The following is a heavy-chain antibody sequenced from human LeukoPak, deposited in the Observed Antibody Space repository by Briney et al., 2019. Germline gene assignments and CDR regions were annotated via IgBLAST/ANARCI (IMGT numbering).Heavy chain of an antibody. J-gene: IGHJ5*02. CDR1: GGSISSGGYY. V-gene: IGHV4-31*03. Sequence: PSQTLSLTCTVSGGSISSGGYYWSWIRQHPGKGLEWIGNIYYSGSTNYNPSLKSRVTISVDTSKNQFSPKLSSVTAADTAVYYCARNTQSDWFDPWGQGTLVTVSS. CDR3: ARNTQSDWFDP. CDR2: IYYSGST.